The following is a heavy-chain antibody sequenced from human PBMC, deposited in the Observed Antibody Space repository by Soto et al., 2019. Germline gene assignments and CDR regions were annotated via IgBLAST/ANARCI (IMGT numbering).Heavy chain of an antibody. J-gene: IGHJ4*02. D-gene: IGHD2-15*01. V-gene: IGHV1-58*01. Sequence: TSAEVTCKASGFIFTSSSVQWVRQALGQRLEWIGWITVGTGNTNYAQKFQERVTITRDMSTSTAYMELSNLRAEDTAVYYCARGGSSYSNDHFDYWGQGTLVTVSS. CDR3: ARGGSSYSNDHFDY. CDR1: GFIFTSSS. CDR2: ITVGTGNT.